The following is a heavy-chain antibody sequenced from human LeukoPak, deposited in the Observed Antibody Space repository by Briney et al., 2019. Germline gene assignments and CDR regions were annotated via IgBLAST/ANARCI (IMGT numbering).Heavy chain of an antibody. D-gene: IGHD2-15*01. J-gene: IGHJ3*02. V-gene: IGHV3-23*01. CDR2: ISGSGGST. CDR3: AKDGGHCSGGSCYPGAFDI. CDR1: GFTFSSYA. Sequence: PGGSLRLSCAASGFTFSSYAMSWVRQAPGKGLEWVSAISGSGGSTYYADSVKGRFTISRDNSKNTLYLQMNSLRAEDTAVYYCAKDGGHCSGGSCYPGAFDIWGQGTMVTVSS.